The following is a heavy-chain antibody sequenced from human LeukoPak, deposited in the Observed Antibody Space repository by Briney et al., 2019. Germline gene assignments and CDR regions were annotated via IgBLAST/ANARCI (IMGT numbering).Heavy chain of an antibody. V-gene: IGHV3-23*01. CDR1: GFTLSSYE. CDR2: ISASGGTT. Sequence: GGSLRLSCAASGFTLSSYEMSWVRQAPGKGLEWVSAISASGGTTYYADSVKGRFTISRDNSENTLFLQMNSLRAEDTAVYYCAKEPREYCSSTSCPNWFDSWGQGTLVTVSS. J-gene: IGHJ5*01. D-gene: IGHD2-2*01. CDR3: AKEPREYCSSTSCPNWFDS.